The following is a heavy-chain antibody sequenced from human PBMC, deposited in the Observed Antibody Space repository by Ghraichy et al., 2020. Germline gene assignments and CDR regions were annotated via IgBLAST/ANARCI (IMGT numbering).Heavy chain of an antibody. Sequence: SETLSLTCAVNGGFFSGYYWSWIRQPPGKGMEWIGEINHSGSTNYNPSLKSRVTISVDTSKNPFSLKLSSVTAADTAVYYCARAPRDIVVVPAARHGEGWFDPWRQGTLVTVSS. CDR2: INHSGST. J-gene: IGHJ5*02. V-gene: IGHV4-34*01. CDR1: GGFFSGYY. CDR3: ARAPRDIVVVPAARHGEGWFDP. D-gene: IGHD2-2*01.